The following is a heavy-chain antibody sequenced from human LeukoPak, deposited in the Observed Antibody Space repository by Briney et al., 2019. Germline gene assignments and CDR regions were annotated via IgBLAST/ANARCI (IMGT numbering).Heavy chain of an antibody. Sequence: GGSLRLSCAASGFTFSSYAMSWIRQAPGKGLERVSAISGSGGSTYYADSVKGRFTIARDNSKHTLYLQMNSLRAEDTDVYYCAKARRAVVVVAATPLDYWGQGTLVTVCS. D-gene: IGHD2-15*01. V-gene: IGHV3-23*01. CDR3: AKARRAVVVVAATPLDY. J-gene: IGHJ4*02. CDR1: GFTFSSYA. CDR2: ISGSGGST.